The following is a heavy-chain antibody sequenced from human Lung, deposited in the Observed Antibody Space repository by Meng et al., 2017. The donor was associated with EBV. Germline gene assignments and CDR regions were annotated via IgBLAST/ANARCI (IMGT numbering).Heavy chain of an antibody. CDR3: ARMYSEITMVRGVDY. CDR1: GGSFSGYY. Sequence: QVQLQQLGAGLLKPSETLSLTCAVYGGSFSGYYWSWIRQPPGKGLEWIGEINHSGSTNYNPSLKSRVTISVDTSKNQFSLKLSSVTAADTAVYYCARMYSEITMVRGVDYWGQGTLVTVSS. CDR2: INHSGST. J-gene: IGHJ4*02. V-gene: IGHV4-34*01. D-gene: IGHD3-10*01.